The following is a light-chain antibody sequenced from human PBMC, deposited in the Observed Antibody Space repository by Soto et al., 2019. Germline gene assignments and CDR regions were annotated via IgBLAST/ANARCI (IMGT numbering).Light chain of an antibody. CDR3: QQYGSSIRT. J-gene: IGKJ1*01. CDR2: GAS. Sequence: EIVLTQSPGTLSLSPGERATLSCRASQSVSSSYLAWYQQKPGQAPRLLIYGASSRATGIPDRFSGSGSGTDFTLTITTLEPEDFAVYYCQQYGSSIRTFGQGTKVEIK. CDR1: QSVSSSY. V-gene: IGKV3-20*01.